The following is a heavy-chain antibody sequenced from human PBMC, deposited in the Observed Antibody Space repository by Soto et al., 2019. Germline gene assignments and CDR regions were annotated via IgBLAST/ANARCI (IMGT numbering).Heavy chain of an antibody. Sequence: EVQLVESGGGLVKPGGSLRLSCAASGFTFSSYSMNWVRQAPGKGLEWVSSISSSSSYIYYADSVKGRFTISRDNAKNSLYLQMNSLRAEDTAVYYCARDPPGVVVAATLGYGMDVWGQGTTVTVSS. J-gene: IGHJ6*02. D-gene: IGHD2-15*01. CDR3: ARDPPGVVVAATLGYGMDV. CDR1: GFTFSSYS. V-gene: IGHV3-21*01. CDR2: ISSSSSYI.